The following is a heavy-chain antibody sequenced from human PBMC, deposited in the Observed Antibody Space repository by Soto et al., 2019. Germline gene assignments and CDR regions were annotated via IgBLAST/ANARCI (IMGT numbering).Heavy chain of an antibody. D-gene: IGHD3-9*01. CDR3: ARDRWYDILTGYYPTFDY. V-gene: IGHV3-30-3*01. J-gene: IGHJ4*02. CDR1: GFTFSSYA. CDR2: ISYDGSNK. Sequence: QVQLVESGGGVVQPGRSLRLSCAASGFTFSSYAMHWVRQAPGKGLEWVAVISYDGSNKYYADSVKGRFTISRDNSKNTLYLQMNSLRAEDTAVYDCARDRWYDILTGYYPTFDYWGQGTLVTVSS.